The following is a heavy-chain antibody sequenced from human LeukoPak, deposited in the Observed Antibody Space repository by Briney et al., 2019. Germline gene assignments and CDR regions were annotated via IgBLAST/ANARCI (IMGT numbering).Heavy chain of an antibody. CDR1: GFTFSSYA. J-gene: IGHJ5*02. V-gene: IGHV3-30*04. D-gene: IGHD3-10*01. CDR3: ARARRSGGITMIRGVKDRGWFDP. Sequence: GRSLRLSCAASGFTFSSYAMHWVRQAPGKGLDWVAFIRSDGSNKYYADSVKGRFTISRDNSKNTLYLELHSLRTEDTAVYYCARARRSGGITMIRGVKDRGWFDPWGQGTLVTVSS. CDR2: IRSDGSNK.